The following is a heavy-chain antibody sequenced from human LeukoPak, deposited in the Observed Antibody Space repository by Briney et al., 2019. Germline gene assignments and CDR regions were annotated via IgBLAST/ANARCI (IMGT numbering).Heavy chain of an antibody. CDR3: TRDRGAYNLYDY. J-gene: IGHJ4*02. V-gene: IGHV3-49*03. CDR2: IRSKAYGETA. D-gene: IGHD1-1*01. CDR1: GFTFGDYA. Sequence: GGSLRLSCTAPGFTFGDYAMSWIRQAPGKGLEWVGFIRSKAYGETADYAASVKGRFTVSRDDSKAIAYLQMNSLKTEDTAVYHCTRDRGAYNLYDYWGQGTLVTVSS.